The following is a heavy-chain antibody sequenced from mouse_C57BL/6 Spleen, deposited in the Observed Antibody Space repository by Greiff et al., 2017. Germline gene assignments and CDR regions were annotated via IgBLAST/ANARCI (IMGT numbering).Heavy chain of an antibody. Sequence: EVKLVESGGGLVKPGGSLKLSCAASGFTFSSYAMSWVRQTPEKRLEWVATISDGGSYTYYPDNVKGRFTISRDNAKNNLYLQMSHLKSEDTAMYYCAREGCNLVDTFDYWGQGTTLTVSS. CDR1: GFTFSSYA. V-gene: IGHV5-4*01. J-gene: IGHJ2*01. D-gene: IGHD2-1*01. CDR3: AREGCNLVDTFDY. CDR2: ISDGGSYT.